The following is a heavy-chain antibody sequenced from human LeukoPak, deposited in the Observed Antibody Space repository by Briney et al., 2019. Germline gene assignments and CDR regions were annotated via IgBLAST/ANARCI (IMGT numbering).Heavy chain of an antibody. CDR2: IYTSGST. V-gene: IGHV4-61*02. D-gene: IGHD2-15*01. CDR1: GGSISSGSYY. CDR3: ARAGFEGYCSGGSCYSVWFDP. J-gene: IGHJ5*02. Sequence: SQTLSLTCTVSGGSISSGSYYWSWIRQPAGKGLEWIGRIYTSGSTNYNPSLKSRVTISVDTSKNQFSLKLSSVTAADTAVYYCARAGFEGYCSGGSCYSVWFDPWGQGTLDTVSS.